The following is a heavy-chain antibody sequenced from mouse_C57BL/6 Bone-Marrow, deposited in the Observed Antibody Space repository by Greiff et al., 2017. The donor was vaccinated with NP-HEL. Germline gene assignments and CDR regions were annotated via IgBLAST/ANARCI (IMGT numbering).Heavy chain of an antibody. Sequence: EVMLVESGGGLVKPGGSLKLSFAASGFTFSSYAMSWVRQTPEKRLEWVATISDGGSYTYYPDNVKGRFTISRDNAKNNLYLQMSHLKSEDTAMYYCARVWLRRSWFAYWGQGTLVTVSA. CDR2: ISDGGSYT. D-gene: IGHD2-2*01. J-gene: IGHJ3*01. CDR3: ARVWLRRSWFAY. V-gene: IGHV5-4*03. CDR1: GFTFSSYA.